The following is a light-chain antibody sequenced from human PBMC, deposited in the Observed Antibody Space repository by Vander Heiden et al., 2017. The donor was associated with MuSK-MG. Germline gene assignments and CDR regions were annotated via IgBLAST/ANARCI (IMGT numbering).Light chain of an antibody. Sequence: NFMLTQPHSVSESPGKTVTISCTRSSGSIASNYVQWYQQRPGSAPTTVSYEDNQRPSGVPDRFSGSIDSSSNSASLTISGLKTEDEADYYCQSYDSSNSWVFGGGTKLTGL. J-gene: IGLJ3*02. CDR1: SGSIASNY. V-gene: IGLV6-57*04. CDR2: EDN. CDR3: QSYDSSNSWV.